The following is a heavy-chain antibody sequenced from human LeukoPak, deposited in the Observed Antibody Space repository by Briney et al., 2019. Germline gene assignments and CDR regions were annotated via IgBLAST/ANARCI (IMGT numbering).Heavy chain of an antibody. CDR2: INHSGST. J-gene: IGHJ2*01. V-gene: IGHV4-34*01. D-gene: IGHD2-8*02. Sequence: PSETLSLTCAVYGGSFSGYYWSWIRQPPGKGLEWIGEINHSGSTNYNPSLKSRVTISVDTSKNQFSLKLSSVTAADTAVYYCARQPLLGSYWFFDLWGRGTLVTVSS. CDR3: ARQPLLGSYWFFDL. CDR1: GGSFSGYY.